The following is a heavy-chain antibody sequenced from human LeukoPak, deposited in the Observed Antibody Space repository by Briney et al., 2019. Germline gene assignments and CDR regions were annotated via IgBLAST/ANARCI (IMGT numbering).Heavy chain of an antibody. V-gene: IGHV4-4*07. CDR2: IYSSGST. D-gene: IGHD3-22*01. Sequence: PSETLSLTCTVSGGSISSYDWSWIRQPAGKGLEWIGRIYSSGSTNYNPSLMSRVTISADTSKNKSSLKLMYVTAADTGVYDCSLSGDSRGYLDAFDIWGQGTMVTVSS. J-gene: IGHJ3*02. CDR1: GGSISSYD. CDR3: SLSGDSRGYLDAFDI.